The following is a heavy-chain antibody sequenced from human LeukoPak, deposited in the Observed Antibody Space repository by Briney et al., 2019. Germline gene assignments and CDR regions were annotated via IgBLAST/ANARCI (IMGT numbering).Heavy chain of an antibody. Sequence: TGGSLRLSCAASGFNFAGFAMTCVRQAPGRGLEWVSVISGSGRDTHYADSVKGRFTISRDNSKNTVYLQMNSLRADDTAVYYCAKRTDGYYDYWGQGTLVTVSS. V-gene: IGHV3-23*01. CDR1: GFNFAGFA. CDR2: ISGSGRDT. J-gene: IGHJ4*02. D-gene: IGHD5-24*01. CDR3: AKRTDGYYDY.